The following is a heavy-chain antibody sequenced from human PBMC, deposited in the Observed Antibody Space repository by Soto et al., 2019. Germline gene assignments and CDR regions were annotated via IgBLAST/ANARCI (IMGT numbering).Heavy chain of an antibody. J-gene: IGHJ4*02. Sequence: PGGSLRLSCAASGFTFSSYAMSWVRQAPGKGLEWVSSIRGSGGSTYYADSVKGRFTISRDNSKNTLYLQMNSLRAEDTAVYYCAKAYYYDSSGHYPIEPFDCWGRGTLVTVSS. CDR1: GFTFSSYA. D-gene: IGHD3-22*01. V-gene: IGHV3-23*01. CDR3: AKAYYYDSSGHYPIEPFDC. CDR2: IRGSGGST.